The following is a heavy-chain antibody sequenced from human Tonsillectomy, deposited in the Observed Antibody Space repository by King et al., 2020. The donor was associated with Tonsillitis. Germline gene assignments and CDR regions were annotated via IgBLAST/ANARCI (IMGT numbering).Heavy chain of an antibody. Sequence: EVQLVESGGVLVQPGGSLRLSCAASGFTFSSYAMNWVRQAPGKGLEWVSGISGSSGSTYYADSVKGRFTISRDNSKNTLYLQMNSLRAADTAVYYCAKQTTPWGQWLTRPFASGGRGPL. J-gene: IGHJ2*01. V-gene: IGHV3-23*04. D-gene: IGHD6-19*01. CDR3: AKQTTPWGQWLTRPFAS. CDR1: GFTFSSYA. CDR2: ISGSSGST.